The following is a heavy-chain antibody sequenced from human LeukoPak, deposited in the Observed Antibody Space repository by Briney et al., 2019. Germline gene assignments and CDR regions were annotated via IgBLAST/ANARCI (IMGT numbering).Heavy chain of an antibody. CDR3: ARYRLGWFNP. CDR1: GGSISSSDYF. Sequence: SETLCLTCTASGGSISSSDYFRSWIRQPAGKGLEEIVRIDSRRSTNYNPSLKSRITSSVDTSKNQFSLKLTSVAVADAAVYYCARYRLGWFNPWGQGTLVTVSS. D-gene: IGHD6-25*01. J-gene: IGHJ5*02. CDR2: IDSRRST. V-gene: IGHV4-61*02.